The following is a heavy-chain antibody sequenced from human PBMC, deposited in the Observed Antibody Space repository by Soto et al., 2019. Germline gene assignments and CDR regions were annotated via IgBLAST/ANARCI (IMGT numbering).Heavy chain of an antibody. CDR2: IIPIFGTA. Sequence: SVKVSCKASGGTFSSYAISWVRQAPGQGLEWMGGIIPIFGTANYAQKFQGRVTITADESTSTAYMELSSLRSEDTAVYYCARSLYYYGSGSYSYYYFDYWGQGTLVTVSS. V-gene: IGHV1-69*13. CDR3: ARSLYYYGSGSYSYYYFDY. J-gene: IGHJ4*02. D-gene: IGHD3-10*01. CDR1: GGTFSSYA.